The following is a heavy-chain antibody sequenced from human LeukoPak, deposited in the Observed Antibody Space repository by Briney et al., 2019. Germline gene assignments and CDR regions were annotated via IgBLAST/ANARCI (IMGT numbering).Heavy chain of an antibody. CDR1: GGSISSGSYY. CDR2: IYTSGST. V-gene: IGHV4-61*02. Sequence: SQTLSLTCTVSGGSISSGSYYWSWIRQPAGKGLEWIGRIYTSGSTNYNPSLKSRVTISVDPSKNQFSLKLSSVTAADTAVYYCARVTTDYYDSSGYSDYFDYWGQGTLVTVSS. CDR3: ARVTTDYYDSSGYSDYFDY. J-gene: IGHJ4*02. D-gene: IGHD3-22*01.